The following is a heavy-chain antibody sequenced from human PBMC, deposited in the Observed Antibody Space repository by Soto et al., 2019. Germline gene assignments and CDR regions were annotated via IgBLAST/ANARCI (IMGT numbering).Heavy chain of an antibody. CDR3: ARDSLRSLEWPSKYYNYGLDV. CDR2: ISSHNGNT. V-gene: IGHV1-18*01. CDR1: GYTFSSYG. Sequence: QVQLVQSGAEVKKPGASVKVSCKASGYTFSSYGINWVRQAPGQGLEWMGWISSHNGNTAYAQKFQGRVTMTSDTSTSTAYMDQRSLRSDDTALYYYARDSLRSLEWPSKYYNYGLDVCGQGTTVTVSS. J-gene: IGHJ6*02. D-gene: IGHD3-3*01.